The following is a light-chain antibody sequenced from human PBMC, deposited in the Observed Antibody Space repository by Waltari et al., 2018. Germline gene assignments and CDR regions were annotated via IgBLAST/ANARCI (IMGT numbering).Light chain of an antibody. CDR3: QQRSNWPPWT. CDR2: DAS. J-gene: IGKJ1*01. Sequence: EIVLTQSPATLSLSPGERATLSCRASQSVSSYLAWYQQKPGQAPRLLSYDASNRATGSPARFRGSGSWTDFTLTIRSLEPEEFAVYYGQQRSNWPPWTFGQGAKVELK. V-gene: IGKV3-11*01. CDR1: QSVSSY.